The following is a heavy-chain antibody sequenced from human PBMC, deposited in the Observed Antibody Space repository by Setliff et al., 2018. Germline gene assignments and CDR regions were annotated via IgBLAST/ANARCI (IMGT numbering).Heavy chain of an antibody. J-gene: IGHJ4*02. Sequence: GRSLRLSSAPSGFTFSQYNLKWVGQAQRKRLEWVSSLDGDSGHRYYADSLRGRFTLSRDNAKNSLYLQMNSLRVEDTAVYYCARRRKEGNHFFDYWGQGTLVTVSS. V-gene: IGHV3-21*01. CDR3: ARRRKEGNHFFDY. CDR1: GFTFSQYN. CDR2: LDGDSGHR.